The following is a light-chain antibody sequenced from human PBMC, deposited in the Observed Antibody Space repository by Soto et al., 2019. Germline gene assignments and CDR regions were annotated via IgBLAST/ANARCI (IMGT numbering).Light chain of an antibody. CDR2: DST. CDR1: QSIHTS. J-gene: IGKJ5*01. V-gene: IGKV3-11*01. CDR3: QQSNVWPPIT. Sequence: VLTQSPATLSVSAGESATLSCRASQSIHTSLAWYQQKSGKPPRLVIYDSTLRANGVPDRFGGSRSGTEFTPTINSLEPEDFAVYYCQQSNVWPPITFGQGTRLEIK.